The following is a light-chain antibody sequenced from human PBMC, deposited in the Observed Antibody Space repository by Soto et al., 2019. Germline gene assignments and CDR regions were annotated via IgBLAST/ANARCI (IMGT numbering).Light chain of an antibody. CDR2: DVT. CDR1: SSDVGGYNY. J-gene: IGLJ3*02. V-gene: IGLV2-14*01. CDR3: SSYTSSSTPLV. Sequence: QSVLTQPAPVSGSPGQSITISCTGTSSDVGGYNYVSWYQQHPGKAPKLMIYDVTNRPSGVSNRFSGSKSGNTASLTISGLQAEDEADYYCSSYTSSSTPLVFGGGTQLTVL.